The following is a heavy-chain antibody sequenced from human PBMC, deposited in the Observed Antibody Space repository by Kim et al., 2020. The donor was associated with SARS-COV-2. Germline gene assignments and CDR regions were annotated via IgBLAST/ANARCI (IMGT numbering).Heavy chain of an antibody. D-gene: IGHD1-1*01. J-gene: IGHJ4*02. V-gene: IGHV3-23*01. CDR2: ISGSGGRT. CDR1: GFTFRSYA. Sequence: GGSLRLSCAASGFTFRSYAMSWVRQAPGKGLEWVSAISGSGGRTYYADSVNGRFTISRDNSKNTLYLQMNSLRAEDTAVYYCAKEGSWGTGYFDYWGQGTLVTVSS. CDR3: AKEGSWGTGYFDY.